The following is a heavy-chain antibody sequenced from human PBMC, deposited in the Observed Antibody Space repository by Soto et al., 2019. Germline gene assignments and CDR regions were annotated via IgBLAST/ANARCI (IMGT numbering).Heavy chain of an antibody. V-gene: IGHV1-18*01. CDR1: GYTFTSYG. CDR3: ARDQPRNYDSSGNYYYYGMDV. Sequence: ASVKVSCKASGYTFTSYGISWVRQAPGQGLEWMGWISAYNGNTNYAQKLQGRVTMTTDTSTSTAYMELRSLRSDDTAVYYCARDQPRNYDSSGNYYYYGMDVWGQGTTVTVSS. CDR2: ISAYNGNT. D-gene: IGHD3-22*01. J-gene: IGHJ6*02.